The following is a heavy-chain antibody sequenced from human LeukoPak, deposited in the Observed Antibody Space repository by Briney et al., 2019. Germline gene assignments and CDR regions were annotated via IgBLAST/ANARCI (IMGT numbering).Heavy chain of an antibody. Sequence: GASVKVSCKASGYTFTGYYMHWVRQAPGQGLEWMGWINPNSGGTNYAQKFQGWVTMTRDTSISTAYMELSRLRPDDTAVYYCARARGVRGVTSYFDYWGQGTLVTVSS. CDR3: ARARGVRGVTSYFDY. V-gene: IGHV1-2*04. D-gene: IGHD3-10*01. CDR2: INPNSGGT. J-gene: IGHJ4*02. CDR1: GYTFTGYY.